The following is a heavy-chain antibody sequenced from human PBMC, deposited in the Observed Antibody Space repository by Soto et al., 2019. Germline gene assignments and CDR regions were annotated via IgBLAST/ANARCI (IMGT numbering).Heavy chain of an antibody. Sequence: SGTLSLTCPVLGGSISSYYWGWIRQPPGKGLEWIGYIYYSGSTNYNPSLKSRVTISVDTSKNQFSLKLSSVTAADTAVYYCASARGGYIDYWGKGTLVTVSS. J-gene: IGHJ4*02. CDR3: ASARGGYIDY. CDR2: IYYSGST. CDR1: GGSISSYY. V-gene: IGHV4-59*01. D-gene: IGHD2-15*01.